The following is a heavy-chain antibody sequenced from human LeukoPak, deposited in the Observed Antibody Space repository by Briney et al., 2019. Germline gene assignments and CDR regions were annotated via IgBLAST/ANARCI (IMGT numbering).Heavy chain of an antibody. CDR2: TSGVSAFT. J-gene: IGHJ5*02. D-gene: IGHD6-19*01. CDR3: AKDKKGIAVAVPGFYP. CDR1: GFTFSSYA. V-gene: IGHV3-23*01. Sequence: GGSLRLSCAASGFTFSSYAMSWVRQAPGKGLERGSATSGVSAFTVDADSLTARFTISTDNSNTALYLQINSLRAGDTSVYYCAKDKKGIAVAVPGFYPWGQGTLVTVSS.